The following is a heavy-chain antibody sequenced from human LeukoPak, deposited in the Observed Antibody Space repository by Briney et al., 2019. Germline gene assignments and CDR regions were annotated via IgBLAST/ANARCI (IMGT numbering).Heavy chain of an antibody. D-gene: IGHD3-22*01. V-gene: IGHV3-33*01. CDR2: IWYDGSNK. CDR3: ARDRYYDSSGYSDFDY. CDR1: GFTISSYG. Sequence: PGRSLRLSCAASGFTISSYGMHWVRQAPGKGLEWVAVIWYDGSNKYYADSVKGRFTISRDNSKNTLYLQMNSLRAEDTAVYYCARDRYYDSSGYSDFDYWGQGTLVTVSS. J-gene: IGHJ4*02.